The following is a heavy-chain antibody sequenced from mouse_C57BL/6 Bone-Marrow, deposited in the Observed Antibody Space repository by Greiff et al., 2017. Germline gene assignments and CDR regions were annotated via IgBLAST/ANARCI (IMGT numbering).Heavy chain of an antibody. CDR1: GYSITSGYY. V-gene: IGHV3-6*01. CDR3: ARDPLTAPPDY. J-gene: IGHJ2*01. CDR2: ISYDGSN. Sequence: EVQLQESGPGLVKPSQSLSLTCSVTGYSITSGYYWNWIRQFPGNKLEWMGYISYDGSNNYNPSLKNRISITRDTSKNQFFLKLNSVTTEDTATYYCARDPLTAPPDYWGQGTTLTVSS.